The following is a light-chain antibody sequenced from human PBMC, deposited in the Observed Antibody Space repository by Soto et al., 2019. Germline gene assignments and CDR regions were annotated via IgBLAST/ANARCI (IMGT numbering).Light chain of an antibody. J-gene: IGKJ2*01. CDR3: QQYGRSPLLYT. CDR2: GSS. V-gene: IGKV3-20*01. CDR1: QSVNSNF. Sequence: EIVLTQSPGTLSLSPGERATLSCRTSQSVNSNFLAWYQQKPGQAPRLLVYGSSTMAAGVPDRFRGSGSGTDFTLTSSRLEAEDFAVYYCQQYGRSPLLYTFGQGTKLGVK.